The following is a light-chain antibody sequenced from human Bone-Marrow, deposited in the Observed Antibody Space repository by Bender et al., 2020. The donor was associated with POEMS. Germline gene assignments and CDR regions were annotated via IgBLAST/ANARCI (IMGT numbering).Light chain of an antibody. CDR3: QAWDSSTVV. CDR2: QDN. CDR1: KLGDKY. Sequence: SYVLTQPPSVSVAPGQTASITCSGEKLGDKYVCWYQQKAGQSPVLVIYQDNKRPSGIPERFSGSNSGNTATLTISGTQAMDEADYYCQAWDSSTVVFGGGTKLTVL. V-gene: IGLV3-1*01. J-gene: IGLJ2*01.